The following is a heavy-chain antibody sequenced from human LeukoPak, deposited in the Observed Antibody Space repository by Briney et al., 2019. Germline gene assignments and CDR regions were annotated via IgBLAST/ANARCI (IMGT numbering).Heavy chain of an antibody. CDR3: AKASLRYFDWLLDY. D-gene: IGHD3-9*01. J-gene: IGHJ4*02. Sequence: GGSLRLSCAASGFTFSSYAMSWVRQAPGKGLEWVSAIGGSGGSTYYADSVKGRFTISRDNSKNTLYLQMNSLRAEDTAVYYCAKASLRYFDWLLDYWGQGTLVTVSS. CDR2: IGGSGGST. V-gene: IGHV3-23*01. CDR1: GFTFSSYA.